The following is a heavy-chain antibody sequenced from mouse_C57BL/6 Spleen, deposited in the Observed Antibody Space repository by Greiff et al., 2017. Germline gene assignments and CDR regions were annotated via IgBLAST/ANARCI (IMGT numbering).Heavy chain of an antibody. D-gene: IGHD2-10*02. CDR1: GYTFTSYW. Sequence: VQLQQPGAELVRPGTSVKLSCKASGYTFTSYWMHWVKQRPGQGLEWIGVIDPSDSYTNYNQKFKGKATLTVDTSSSAAYMRLSSLTSEDSAVYYCASYGNYGEYYFDCWGQGTTLAVSS. CDR3: ASYGNYGEYYFDC. V-gene: IGHV1-59*01. CDR2: IDPSDSYT. J-gene: IGHJ2*01.